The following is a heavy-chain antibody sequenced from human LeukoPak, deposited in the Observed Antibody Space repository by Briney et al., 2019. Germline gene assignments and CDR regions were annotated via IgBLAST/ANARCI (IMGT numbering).Heavy chain of an antibody. CDR3: AKDIGYDSSGYYPDY. D-gene: IGHD3-22*01. V-gene: IGHV3-23*01. CDR2: ISGSGGST. J-gene: IGHJ4*02. CDR1: GFTFSSYA. Sequence: GGSLRLSCAASGFTFSSYAMSWVRQAPGKGLEWVSAISGSGGSTYYADSVKGRFTISRDNAKNSLYLQMNSLRAEDTALYYCAKDIGYDSSGYYPDYWGQGTLVTVSS.